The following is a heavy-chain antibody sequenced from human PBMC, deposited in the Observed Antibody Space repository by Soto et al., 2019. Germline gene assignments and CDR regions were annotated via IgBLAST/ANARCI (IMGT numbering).Heavy chain of an antibody. J-gene: IGHJ4*02. D-gene: IGHD5-12*01. Sequence: EVPLVESGGGLVQPGGSLRLSCAASGYTVSSNLMTWVRQAPGLGLECVSVIYSGGGTYYADSVKGRFTISRDNSKSTVYLQMNSLRAEDTAVYYCARRGSNSFDYWGQGSLVTVSS. CDR2: IYSGGGT. V-gene: IGHV3-66*01. CDR1: GYTVSSNL. CDR3: ARRGSNSFDY.